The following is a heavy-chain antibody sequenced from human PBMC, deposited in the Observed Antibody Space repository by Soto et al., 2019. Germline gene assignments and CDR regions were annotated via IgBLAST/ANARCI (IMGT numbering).Heavy chain of an antibody. V-gene: IGHV1-46*01. J-gene: IGHJ4*02. CDR1: GYTFTTHY. CDR2: INPSGGRT. CDR3: ARAGENYGSGTFSPPLRYYFNS. Sequence: QVQLVQSGAEVKKPGASVTVSCKASGYTFTTHYMHWVRQAPGQGLEWMGIINPSGGRTTYALKFQGRDSLTSNTTTKTDYMKLSSLRSEDTAVYYCARAGENYGSGTFSPPLRYYFNSWGQGTLVTVSS. D-gene: IGHD3-10*01.